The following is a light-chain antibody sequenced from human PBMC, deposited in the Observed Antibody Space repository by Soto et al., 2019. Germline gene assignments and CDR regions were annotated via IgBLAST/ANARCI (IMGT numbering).Light chain of an antibody. J-gene: IGKJ4*01. CDR3: QQYANWPPVI. V-gene: IGKV3-15*01. Sequence: ETVMTQSPVTLSVSPGERVTLSCRASQSVSGKVAWYQQKPGQPPSLLIYAASTRATGIPARFSGSGSGTEFTLTITSLQSEDFAVYYCQQYANWPPVIFGGGTKVDIK. CDR1: QSVSGK. CDR2: AAS.